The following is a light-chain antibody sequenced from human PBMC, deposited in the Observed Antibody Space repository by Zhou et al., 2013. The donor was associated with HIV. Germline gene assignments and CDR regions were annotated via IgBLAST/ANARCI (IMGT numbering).Light chain of an antibody. Sequence: DIQLTQSPSFLSASVGDRVSITCRASQGISKSLAWYQLKPGRAPNLLIYAASSLQTGVPSRFSGSGSGTEFTLTISSLQPEDFATYYCQHVDSFPTFGQGTRLEIK. CDR1: QGISKS. J-gene: IGKJ5*01. V-gene: IGKV1-9*01. CDR3: QHVDSFPT. CDR2: AAS.